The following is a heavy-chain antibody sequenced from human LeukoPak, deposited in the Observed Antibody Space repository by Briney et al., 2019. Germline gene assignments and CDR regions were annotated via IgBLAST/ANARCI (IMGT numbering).Heavy chain of an antibody. D-gene: IGHD5-24*01. Sequence: SVKVSCKASGGTFSSYAISWVRQAPGQGLEWMGGIIPVFGTANYAQKFQGRVTITADESTSTAYMELSSLRSEDTAVYYCARDSGYNYRGADYWGQGTLVTVSS. J-gene: IGHJ4*02. CDR2: IIPVFGTA. CDR1: GGTFSSYA. CDR3: ARDSGYNYRGADY. V-gene: IGHV1-69*01.